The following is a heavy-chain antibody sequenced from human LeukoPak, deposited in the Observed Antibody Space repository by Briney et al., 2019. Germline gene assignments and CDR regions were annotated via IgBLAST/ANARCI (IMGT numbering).Heavy chain of an antibody. D-gene: IGHD1-26*01. CDR1: GDSLSSDVYS. CDR2: MYTSGNT. J-gene: IGHJ4*02. Sequence: SQTLSLTCTVSGDSLSSDVYSWSWIRQPDGKGLEWIGRMYTSGNTNYNPSLKSRATISVDTSKNQISLKMSSVTAADTAVYYCARPKLGYFDYYSGSYKAWWYLDYWGQGTLVTVSS. CDR3: ARPKLGYFDYYSGSYKAWWYLDY. V-gene: IGHV4-61*02.